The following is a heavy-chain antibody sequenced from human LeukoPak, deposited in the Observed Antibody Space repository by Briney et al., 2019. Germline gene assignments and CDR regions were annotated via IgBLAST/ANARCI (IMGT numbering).Heavy chain of an antibody. Sequence: ASVKVSCKASGYTFTSYDINWVRQATGQGPEWMGWVNPSSGNTGYAQRFQGRVSMTRDTSTNTAYLELSSLRSEDTAVYYCATHTYYYSSGSFAYWGQGTLVTVSS. J-gene: IGHJ4*02. V-gene: IGHV1-8*01. D-gene: IGHD3-10*01. CDR1: GYTFTSYD. CDR3: ATHTYYYSSGSFAY. CDR2: VNPSSGNT.